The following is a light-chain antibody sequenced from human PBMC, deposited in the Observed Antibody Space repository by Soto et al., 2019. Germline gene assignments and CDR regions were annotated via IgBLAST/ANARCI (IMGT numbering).Light chain of an antibody. CDR3: SSYAGSIYV. J-gene: IGLJ1*01. Sequence: QSALTQPPSASGSPGQSVTISCTGTSSDVGGYNYVSWYQQHPGKAPKLMIYEVDKRPSGVPDRFSGSKSGNMASLTVSGLQAEDEADYYCSSYAGSIYVFGTGTQLTVL. V-gene: IGLV2-8*01. CDR2: EVD. CDR1: SSDVGGYNY.